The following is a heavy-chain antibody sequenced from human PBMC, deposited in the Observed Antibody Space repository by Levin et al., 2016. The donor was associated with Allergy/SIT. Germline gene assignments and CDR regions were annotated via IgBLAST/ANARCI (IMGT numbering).Heavy chain of an antibody. CDR3: ARDRLNYYFDY. D-gene: IGHD6-19*01. V-gene: IGHV3-53*01. J-gene: IGHJ4*02. CDR1: GFTVSSNY. CDR2: IYSGGST. Sequence: GESLKISCAASGFTVSSNYMSWVRQAPGKGLEWVSVIYSGGSTYYADSVKGRFTISRDNAKNSLYLQMNSLRDEDTAVYYCARDRLNYYFDYWGQGTLVTVSS.